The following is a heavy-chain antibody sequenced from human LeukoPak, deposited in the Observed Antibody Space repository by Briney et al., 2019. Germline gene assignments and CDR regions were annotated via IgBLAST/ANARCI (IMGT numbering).Heavy chain of an antibody. CDR2: ISGDGDST. D-gene: IGHD5-18*01. CDR1: GFTFDDYA. J-gene: IGHJ4*02. V-gene: IGHV3-43*02. CDR3: ESGEGGYGYADLFTY. Sequence: GGSLRLSCAASGFTFDDYAMHWVRQAPGKGLEWVSLISGDGDSTYYADSVKGRFTISRDNCKNSLYLQMNSLRTEDTRLYYCESGEGGYGYADLFTYGGEGTLVTVSS.